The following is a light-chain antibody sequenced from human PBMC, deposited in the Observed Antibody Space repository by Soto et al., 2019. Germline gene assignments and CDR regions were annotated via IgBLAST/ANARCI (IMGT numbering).Light chain of an antibody. J-gene: IGKJ2*01. Sequence: DILMTQSPDSLTVSLGETATINCKTSQSVLYTNNKNYLGWFQQKPGQPPKLLVSWASTRESGAPDRFSGSGSGTDFTLTISSLLAEDVALYYCHQYYSTPLSFGQGTKLQIK. CDR1: QSVLYTNNKNY. V-gene: IGKV4-1*01. CDR3: HQYYSTPLS. CDR2: WAS.